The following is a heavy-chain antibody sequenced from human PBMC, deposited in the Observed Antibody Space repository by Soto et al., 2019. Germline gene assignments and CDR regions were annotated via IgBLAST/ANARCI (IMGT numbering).Heavy chain of an antibody. CDR2: FDPEDGET. V-gene: IGHV1-24*01. CDR3: ASYLRLEGSGYDAFDI. J-gene: IGHJ3*02. D-gene: IGHD3-22*01. CDR1: GYTLTELS. Sequence: SVEVSCKVSGYTLTELSMYSVRQAPGKGLEWMGGFDPEDGETIYAQKFQGRVTMTEDTSTDTAYMELSSLRSEDTAVYYCASYLRLEGSGYDAFDIWGQGTMVT.